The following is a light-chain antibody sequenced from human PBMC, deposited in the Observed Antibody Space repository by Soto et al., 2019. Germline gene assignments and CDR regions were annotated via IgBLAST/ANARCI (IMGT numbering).Light chain of an antibody. V-gene: IGKV3-15*01. J-gene: IGKJ1*01. CDR2: GAS. CDR1: QSVSSN. CDR3: QQYNNWRT. Sequence: IVLTQSPVTLSLSPRERTTLSCRASQSVSSNLAWYQQKPGQAPRLLIYGASTRATGIPARFSGSGSGTEFTLTISSLQSEDFAVYYCQQYNNWRTFGQGTKVDIK.